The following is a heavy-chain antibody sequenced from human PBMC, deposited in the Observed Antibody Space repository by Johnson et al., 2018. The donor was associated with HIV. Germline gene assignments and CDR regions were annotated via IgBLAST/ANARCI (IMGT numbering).Heavy chain of an antibody. CDR1: GFIFSNYG. J-gene: IGHJ3*02. D-gene: IGHD2-15*01. CDR2: IRYDGSNK. CDR3: AKEGYCSGGSCNGPDALDI. V-gene: IGHV3-30*02. Sequence: QVQLVESGGGVVQPGGSLRLSCAASGFIFSNYGMHWVRQAPGKGLEWVAFIRYDGSNKYYADSVKGRFTITRDNSKNTLYLQMNSLSAEDTAMYYCAKEGYCSGGSCNGPDALDIWGQGTMVTVSS.